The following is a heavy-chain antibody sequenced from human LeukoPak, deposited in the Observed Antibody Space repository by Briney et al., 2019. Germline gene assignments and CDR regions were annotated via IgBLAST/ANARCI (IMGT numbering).Heavy chain of an antibody. V-gene: IGHV1-18*01. Sequence: GASVKVSCKASGYIFSTYGISWVRQAPGQGLEWMGWISSHNGKSKYTQKFQGRVTMTTDTSTSTAYMELRSLRSDDTAVYYCAREGYSNYDFDYWGQGTLVTISS. J-gene: IGHJ4*02. D-gene: IGHD4-11*01. CDR3: AREGYSNYDFDY. CDR1: GYIFSTYG. CDR2: ISSHNGKS.